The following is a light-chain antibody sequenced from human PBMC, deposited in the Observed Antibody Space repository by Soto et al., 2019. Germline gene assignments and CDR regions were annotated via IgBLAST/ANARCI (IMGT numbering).Light chain of an antibody. CDR2: EGT. CDR3: CSYAGFSTLV. V-gene: IGLV2-23*01. CDR1: SSDVGTYDL. J-gene: IGLJ3*02. Sequence: QSVLTQPASVSGSPGQSVTISCTGSSSDVGTYDLVSWYQQHPGKAPKILIYEGTKRPSGVSNRFSGSKSGNTASLTISGLQAEDEADYFCCSYAGFSTLVFGGGTTVTVL.